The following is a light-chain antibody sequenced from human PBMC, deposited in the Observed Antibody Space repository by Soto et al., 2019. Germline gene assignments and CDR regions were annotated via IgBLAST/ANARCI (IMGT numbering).Light chain of an antibody. CDR1: SSDVGGYNY. CDR2: TVT. V-gene: IGLV2-11*01. Sequence: QSVLTQPLSVSGSPGQSVTISCTGTSSDVGGYNYVSWYQQHPGKAPKLMIYTVTKRPSGVPDRFSGSKSDNTASLTISGLQADDEADYYCCSYAGSSSYVFGTGTKVTVL. J-gene: IGLJ1*01. CDR3: CSYAGSSSYV.